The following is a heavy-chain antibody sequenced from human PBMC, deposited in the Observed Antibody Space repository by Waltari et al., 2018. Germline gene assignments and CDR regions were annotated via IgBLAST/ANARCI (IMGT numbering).Heavy chain of an antibody. D-gene: IGHD4-17*01. CDR1: GGSISRGGYY. V-gene: IGHV4-31*03. CDR3: ASLVTVTPYYFDY. Sequence: QVQLQESGPGLVKPSQTLSLTCTVSGGSISRGGYYWSWIRQHPGKGLEWIGYIYHSGSTYYNPSLKSRVTISVDRSKNQFSLKLSSVTAADTAVYYCASLVTVTPYYFDYWGQGTLVTVSS. CDR2: IYHSGST. J-gene: IGHJ4*02.